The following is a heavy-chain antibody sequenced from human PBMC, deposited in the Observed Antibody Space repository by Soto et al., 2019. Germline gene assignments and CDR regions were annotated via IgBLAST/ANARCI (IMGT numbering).Heavy chain of an antibody. CDR2: INHSGST. V-gene: IGHV4-34*01. Sequence: SETLSLTCAVYGGSFSGYYWSWIRQPPGKGLEWIGEINHSGSTNYNPSLKSRVTISVDTSKNQFSLKLSSVTAADTAVYYCARELPYSNCEAAKVNWFDPWGQGTLVTVSS. CDR1: GGSFSGYY. CDR3: ARELPYSNCEAAKVNWFDP. D-gene: IGHD4-4*01. J-gene: IGHJ5*02.